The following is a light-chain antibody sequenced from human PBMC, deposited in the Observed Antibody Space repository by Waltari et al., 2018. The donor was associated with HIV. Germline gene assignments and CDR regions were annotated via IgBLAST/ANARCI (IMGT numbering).Light chain of an antibody. CDR3: QQYYTTPYT. Sequence: DIVMTQSPDSLAVSLGERATINCIYSQSVLYSSNNKNYLAWYQQKPGQPPKLLIYWASTRESGVPDRFSGSGSGTDFTLTISSLQAEDVAVYYCQQYYTTPYTFGQGTKLEIK. CDR2: WAS. J-gene: IGKJ2*01. CDR1: QSVLYSSNNKNY. V-gene: IGKV4-1*01.